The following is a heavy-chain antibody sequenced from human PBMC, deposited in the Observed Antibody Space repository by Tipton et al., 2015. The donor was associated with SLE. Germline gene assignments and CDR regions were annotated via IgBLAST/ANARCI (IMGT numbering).Heavy chain of an antibody. D-gene: IGHD1-26*01. CDR2: IYYSGSP. CDR3: ARDGLVGATRAFDI. V-gene: IGHV4-31*03. Sequence: LRLSCTVSGGSISSGGYYWSWIRQHPGKGMEWIGYIYYSGSPYYNPSLKSRVTISVDTSKNQFSLKLSSVTGADTAVYYCARDGLVGATRAFDIWGQGTMVPVSS. CDR1: GGSISSGGYY. J-gene: IGHJ3*02.